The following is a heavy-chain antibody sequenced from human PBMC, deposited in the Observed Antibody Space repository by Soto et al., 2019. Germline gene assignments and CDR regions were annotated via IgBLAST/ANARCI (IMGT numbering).Heavy chain of an antibody. Sequence: QVQLVQSGAEVKKPGASVKVSCKASGYTFTSYDINWVRQATGKGLEWMGWMNPNSGNTGYAQKFQGRVTMTRNTSISTAYMELSSLRSEDTAVYYCARRTAVAGIYYYYGMDVWGQGTTVTVSS. J-gene: IGHJ6*02. CDR2: MNPNSGNT. CDR1: GYTFTSYD. V-gene: IGHV1-8*01. D-gene: IGHD6-19*01. CDR3: ARRTAVAGIYYYYGMDV.